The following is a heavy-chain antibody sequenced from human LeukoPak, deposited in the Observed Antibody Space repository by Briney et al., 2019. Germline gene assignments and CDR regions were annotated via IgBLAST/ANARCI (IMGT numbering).Heavy chain of an antibody. D-gene: IGHD3-22*01. V-gene: IGHV3-30-3*01. J-gene: IGHJ4*02. CDR2: ISYDGSNK. CDR1: GFTFSSYA. CDR3: ARDGPYYYDSSGYSYFDY. Sequence: GGSLRLSCAASGFTFSSYAMHWVRQAPDKGLEWVAVISYDGSNKYYADSVKGRFTISRDNSKNTLYLQMNSLRAEDTAVYYCARDGPYYYDSSGYSYFDYWGQGTLVTVSP.